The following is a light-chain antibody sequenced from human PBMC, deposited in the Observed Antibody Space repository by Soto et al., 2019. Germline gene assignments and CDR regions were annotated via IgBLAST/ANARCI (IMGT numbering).Light chain of an antibody. CDR3: QQRSNWIT. CDR1: QSVSSY. CDR2: DAS. Sequence: IVWTQSPATLSLSPGEKATLSCRASQSVSSYLAWYQQKPGRAPRLLIYDASNRATGIPARFSGSGSGTDFTLTISSLEPEDFAVYHCQQRSNWITFGQGRRLEIK. V-gene: IGKV3-11*01. J-gene: IGKJ5*01.